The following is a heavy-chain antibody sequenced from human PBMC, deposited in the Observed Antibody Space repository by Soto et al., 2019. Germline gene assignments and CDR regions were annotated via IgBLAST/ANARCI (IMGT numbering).Heavy chain of an antibody. Sequence: GGSLRLSCAASGFTFSNAWMSWVRQAPGKGLEWVGRIKSKTDAGTTDYAAPVKGRFTISRDDSKNTLYLQMNSLKTEDAVVYYCSTADGFSSGWYAFDIWGQGTMVTVSS. CDR3: STADGFSSGWYAFDI. D-gene: IGHD6-19*01. CDR1: GFTFSNAW. J-gene: IGHJ3*02. CDR2: IKSKTDAGTT. V-gene: IGHV3-15*01.